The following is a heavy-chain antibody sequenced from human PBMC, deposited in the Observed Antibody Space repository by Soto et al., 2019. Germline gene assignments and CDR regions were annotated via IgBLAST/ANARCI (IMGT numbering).Heavy chain of an antibody. Sequence: EVQLVESGGGLVQPGGSLKLSCAASGFTFSGSAMHWVRQASGKGLEWVGRIRSKANSYATAYAASVKGRFTISRDDSKNTAYLQINSLKTEDTAVYYCTTRIAVAGIDYWGQGTLVTVSS. CDR2: IRSKANSYAT. CDR3: TTRIAVAGIDY. J-gene: IGHJ4*02. V-gene: IGHV3-73*01. CDR1: GFTFSGSA. D-gene: IGHD6-19*01.